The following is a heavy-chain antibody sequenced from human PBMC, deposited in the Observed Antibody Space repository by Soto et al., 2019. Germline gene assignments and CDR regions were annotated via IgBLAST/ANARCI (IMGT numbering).Heavy chain of an antibody. Sequence: QVQLQESGPGLVKPSETLSLTCNVSGDSISTYYWNWIRQSPGKGLEWNGYIYYSGSTNYNPSLKSRVTISVDTSKNQFSLKLSSVTAADTAVYYCARRYSPGYCSGGDSCYYYYYYMDVWGRGAPVIVSS. CDR3: ARRYSPGYCSGGDSCYYYYYYMDV. CDR1: GDSISTYY. J-gene: IGHJ6*03. V-gene: IGHV4-59*08. D-gene: IGHD2-15*01. CDR2: IYYSGST.